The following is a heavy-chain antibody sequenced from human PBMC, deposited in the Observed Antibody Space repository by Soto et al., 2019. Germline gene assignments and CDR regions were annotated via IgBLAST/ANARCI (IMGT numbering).Heavy chain of an antibody. CDR1: GFTFSTYA. CDR3: VRDLNYKFFFDL. D-gene: IGHD3-10*01. CDR2: IHKTGTIT. Sequence: EGQVVESGGDLVQPGDSLTISCAASGFTFSTYAMSWVRQAPGKGLEWVSGIHKTGTITFYADSVKGRFTISRDNSKNTLYLNMRSLRDGDRAVYYCVRDLNYKFFFDLWGQGTLVTVSS. V-gene: IGHV3-23*05. J-gene: IGHJ4*02.